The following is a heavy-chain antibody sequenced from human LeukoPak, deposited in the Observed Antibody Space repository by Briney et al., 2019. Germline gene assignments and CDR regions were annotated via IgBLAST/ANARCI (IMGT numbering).Heavy chain of an antibody. CDR3: ARDVSGSWSTDY. CDR2: ISEDGSNM. CDR1: GFTFSRHY. J-gene: IGHJ4*02. V-gene: IGHV3-30*03. Sequence: PGGSLRLSCAASGFTFSRHYMHWVRQAPGKGLEWVAVISEDGSNMYYAGSVKGRFTISRDNSKNTLDLQMDALRAEDTAVYYCARDVSGSWSTDYWGQGTQVTVSS. D-gene: IGHD3-3*01.